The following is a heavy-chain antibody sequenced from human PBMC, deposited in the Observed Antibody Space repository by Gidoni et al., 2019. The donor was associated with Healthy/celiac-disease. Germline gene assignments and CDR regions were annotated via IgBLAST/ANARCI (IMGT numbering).Heavy chain of an antibody. CDR2: ISYDGSNK. J-gene: IGHJ4*02. Sequence: QLVRQAPGKGLEWVAVISYDGSNKYYADSVKGRFTISRDNSKNTLYLQMNSLRAEDTAVYYCAKDWMGGQWYGDYWGQGTLVTVSS. V-gene: IGHV3-30*18. D-gene: IGHD6-19*01. CDR3: AKDWMGGQWYGDY.